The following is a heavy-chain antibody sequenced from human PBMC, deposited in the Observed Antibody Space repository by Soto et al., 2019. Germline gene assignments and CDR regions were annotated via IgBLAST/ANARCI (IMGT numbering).Heavy chain of an antibody. CDR2: IYSGGYT. V-gene: IGHV3-53*01. D-gene: IGHD3-10*01. CDR3: ATTPGGGGY. CDR1: GFTVSNNY. Sequence: EVQLVESGGGLIQPGGSLRLSCAVSGFTVSNNYMSWVRQAPGKGLEGVSVIYSGGYTAYGDSVKGRFTISRDNSKNTPILQSKSLRAHDMAGFYGATTPGGGGYWGQGTLVTVSS. J-gene: IGHJ4*02.